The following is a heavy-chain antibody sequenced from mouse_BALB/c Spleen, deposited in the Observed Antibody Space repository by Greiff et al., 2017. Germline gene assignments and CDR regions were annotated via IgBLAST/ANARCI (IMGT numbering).Heavy chain of an antibody. CDR1: GFTFSSYA. D-gene: IGHD2-3*01. CDR2: ISSGGSYT. Sequence: EVKLVESGGGLVKPGGSLKLSCAASGFTFSSYAMSWVRQSPEKRLEWVAEISSGGSYTYYPDTVTGRFTISRDNAKNTLYLEMSSLRSEDTAMYYCARGYDGTPRGFAYWGQGTLVTVSA. J-gene: IGHJ3*01. V-gene: IGHV5-9-4*01. CDR3: ARGYDGTPRGFAY.